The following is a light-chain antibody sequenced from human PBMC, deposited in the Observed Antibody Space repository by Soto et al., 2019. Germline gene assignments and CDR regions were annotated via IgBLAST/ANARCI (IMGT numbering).Light chain of an antibody. V-gene: IGKV3-20*01. CDR1: QSVSNNY. J-gene: IGKJ1*01. Sequence: EIVLTQSPGTLSLSPGERATLSCRASQSVSNNYLAWYQQKPGQAPRLLIYGASNRATGIPDRLSGSGSGTDFTLTISRLEPEDFAVYYCQQYCSSGTFGQGTKVEIK. CDR2: GAS. CDR3: QQYCSSGT.